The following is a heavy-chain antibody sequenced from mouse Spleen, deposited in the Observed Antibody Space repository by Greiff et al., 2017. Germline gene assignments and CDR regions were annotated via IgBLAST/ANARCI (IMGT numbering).Heavy chain of an antibody. V-gene: IGHV1-81*01. CDR3: ASSDYSKGFYAMDY. CDR2: IYPGSGYT. CDR1: GYTFTSYG. J-gene: IGHJ4*01. Sequence: VQLQQSGGELVRPGASVKLSCKASGYTFTSYGMSWVRQSTGQGLEWIGDIYPGSGYTYYNEKLKGKVTLTADKSSSTAYMELRNLTSEDSAVYFFASSDYSKGFYAMDYWGQGTSVTVSS. D-gene: IGHD2-5*01.